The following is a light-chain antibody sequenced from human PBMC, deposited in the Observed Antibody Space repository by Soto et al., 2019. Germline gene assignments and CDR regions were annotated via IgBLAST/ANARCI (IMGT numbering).Light chain of an antibody. CDR1: QSVSSSY. Sequence: EIVLTQSPGTLSLSPGERATLSCRASQSVSSSYLAWYQQKPVQAPRLLIYGASSRATGIPDTFSGSGSGTDFTLKISRLEAADFAVYYCQQYGISPKTFGQGTKVEIK. CDR2: GAS. J-gene: IGKJ1*01. V-gene: IGKV3-20*01. CDR3: QQYGISPKT.